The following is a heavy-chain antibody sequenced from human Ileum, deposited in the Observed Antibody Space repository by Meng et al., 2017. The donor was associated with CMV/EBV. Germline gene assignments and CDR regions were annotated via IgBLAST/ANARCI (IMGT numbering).Heavy chain of an antibody. D-gene: IGHD4-17*01. J-gene: IGHJ5*02. Sequence: SETLSLTCGVSDGSFSDYYWTWIRQSPGRGLEWIGEISHSGSLNYNPPLKSRVTISVDTAKNQFSLKVSSVTAADTAVYYCARGQMKVRGQSWFDPWGQGTLVTVSS. CDR1: DGSFSDYY. CDR3: ARGQMKVRGQSWFDP. CDR2: ISHSGSL. V-gene: IGHV4-34*01.